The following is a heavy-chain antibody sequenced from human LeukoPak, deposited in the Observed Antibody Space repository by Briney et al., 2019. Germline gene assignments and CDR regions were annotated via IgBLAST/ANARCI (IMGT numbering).Heavy chain of an antibody. CDR3: ARGHDFWSGYSYGYYFDY. D-gene: IGHD3-3*01. CDR2: ISSGSSYI. V-gene: IGHV3-21*01. J-gene: IGHJ4*02. CDR1: GFTFSSYS. Sequence: PGGSLRLSCAASGFTFSSYSMNWVRQAPGKGLEWVSSISSGSSYIYYADSVKGRFTISRDNAKNSLYLQMNSLRAEDTAVYYCARGHDFWSGYSYGYYFDYWGQGTLVTVSS.